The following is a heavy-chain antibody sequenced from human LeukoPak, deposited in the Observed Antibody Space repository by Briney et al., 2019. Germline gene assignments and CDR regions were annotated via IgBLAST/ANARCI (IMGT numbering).Heavy chain of an antibody. CDR1: GGTFSSYA. V-gene: IGHV1-69*05. CDR3: ARAPAWDYYGSGSYYL. Sequence: SVKVSCKASGGTFSSYAISWVRQAPGQGLEWMGGIIPIFGTANYAQKFQGRVTITTDESTSTAYMELSSLRPEDTAVYYCARAPAWDYYGSGSYYLWGQGTLVTVSS. J-gene: IGHJ4*02. D-gene: IGHD3-10*01. CDR2: IIPIFGTA.